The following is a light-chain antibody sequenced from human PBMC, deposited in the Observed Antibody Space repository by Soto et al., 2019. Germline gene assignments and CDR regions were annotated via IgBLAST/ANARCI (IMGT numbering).Light chain of an antibody. Sequence: QSVLTQPPSVSGAPGQRVTISCTGSSSNIGAGYDVHWYQQLPGTAPKLLISGNSNRPSGVPDRFSGSKSGTSASRAITGLPAEDEADYYCQSYDSSLSGWVFGGGTKVTVL. CDR3: QSYDSSLSGWV. CDR1: SSNIGAGYD. CDR2: GNS. J-gene: IGLJ3*02. V-gene: IGLV1-40*01.